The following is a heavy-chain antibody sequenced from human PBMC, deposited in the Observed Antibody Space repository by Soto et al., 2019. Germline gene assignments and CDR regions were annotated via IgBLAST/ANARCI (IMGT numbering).Heavy chain of an antibody. V-gene: IGHV2-5*02. CDR1: GFSLSTSGVG. CDR3: AHRSELEYSGYDLSFDY. D-gene: IGHD5-12*01. J-gene: IGHJ4*02. Sequence: GSGPTLVNPTQTLTLTCTFSGFSLSTSGVGVGWIRQPPGKALEWLALIYWDDDKRYSPSLKSRLTITKDTSKNQVVLTMTNMDPVDTATYYCAHRSELEYSGYDLSFDYWGQGTLVTVSS. CDR2: IYWDDDK.